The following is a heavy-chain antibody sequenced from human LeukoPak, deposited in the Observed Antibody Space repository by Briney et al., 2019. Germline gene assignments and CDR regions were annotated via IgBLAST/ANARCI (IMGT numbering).Heavy chain of an antibody. Sequence: PGGSLRLSCAASGFTFSSYAMSWVRQAPGKGLEWVSGISGSGDNTYYADSVKGRFTISRDNSKNTLYVQVNSLGTEDTAAYYCAKAVRVTAIRTGFEYRGQGTQVTVSS. CDR2: ISGSGDNT. V-gene: IGHV3-23*01. D-gene: IGHD2-21*02. J-gene: IGHJ4*02. CDR3: AKAVRVTAIRTGFEY. CDR1: GFTFSSYA.